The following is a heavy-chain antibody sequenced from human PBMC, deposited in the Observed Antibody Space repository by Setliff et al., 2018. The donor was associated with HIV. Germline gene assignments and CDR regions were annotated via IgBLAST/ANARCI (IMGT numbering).Heavy chain of an antibody. Sequence: ETLSLSCAASGFTFSNAWMSWVRQAPGKGLEWVGRIKSKTDGGTTEYPAPVKGRFTISRDDSKNTLYLQMNSLKTEDTAVYYCTSLMTAVVYWGQGTMVTVSS. J-gene: IGHJ4*02. CDR1: GFTFSNAW. V-gene: IGHV3-15*01. CDR3: TSLMTAVVY. D-gene: IGHD4-17*01. CDR2: IKSKTDGGTT.